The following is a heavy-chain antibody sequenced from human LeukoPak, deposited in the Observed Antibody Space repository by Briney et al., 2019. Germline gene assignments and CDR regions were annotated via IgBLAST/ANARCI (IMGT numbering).Heavy chain of an antibody. V-gene: IGHV1-2*06. CDR3: ARVDYGDPSTFDY. Sequence: KPGASVKVSCKASGYTFTGYYMHWVRQAPGQGLEWMGRINPNSGGTNYAQKFQGRVTMTRDTSISTAYMELSRLRSDDTAVYYCARVDYGDPSTFDYWGQGTLVTVSS. CDR2: INPNSGGT. CDR1: GYTFTGYY. D-gene: IGHD4-17*01. J-gene: IGHJ4*02.